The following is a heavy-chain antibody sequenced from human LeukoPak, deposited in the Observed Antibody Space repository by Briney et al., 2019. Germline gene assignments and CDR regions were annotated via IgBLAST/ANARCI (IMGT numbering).Heavy chain of an antibody. D-gene: IGHD2-15*01. V-gene: IGHV3-23*01. CDR2: ISGSGGST. J-gene: IGHJ4*02. CDR3: AKDPLVVAATPDFDY. CDR1: GFAFSSYA. Sequence: GGSLRLSCAASGFAFSSYAMSWVRQAPGKGLEWVSAISGSGGSTYYADSMKGRFTISRDNSKNTLYLQMNSLRAEDTAVYYCAKDPLVVAATPDFDYWGQGTLVTVSS.